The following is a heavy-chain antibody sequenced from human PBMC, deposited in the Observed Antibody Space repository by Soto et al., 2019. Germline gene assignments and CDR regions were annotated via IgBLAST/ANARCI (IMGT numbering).Heavy chain of an antibody. CDR2: ISSSSSYT. V-gene: IGHV3-11*06. CDR3: ACYSACMGGGFDP. D-gene: IGHD2-15*01. Sequence: QVQLVESGGGLVMPGGSLRLSCAASGFTFSDFYMSWIRQAPGKGRAWVSYISSSSSYTNYADSVKGRFTISRDNATNALYLQMHSLRAADTAVYYFACYSACMGGGFDPWGQGTLVTVSS. J-gene: IGHJ5*02. CDR1: GFTFSDFY.